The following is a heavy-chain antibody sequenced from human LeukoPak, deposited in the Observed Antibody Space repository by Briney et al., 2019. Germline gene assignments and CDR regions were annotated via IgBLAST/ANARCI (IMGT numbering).Heavy chain of an antibody. CDR1: GFTFSSYG. J-gene: IGHJ4*02. CDR3: ARDFFTATHDF. CDR2: ISYDGSNK. D-gene: IGHD3-3*01. Sequence: GGSLRLSCAASGFTFSSYGMHWVRQAPGKGLEWVAVISYDGSNKYYADSVKGRFTISRDNSKNTLYLQMNSLRAEDTAVYYCARDFFTATHDFWGQGTLVTVSS. V-gene: IGHV3-30*03.